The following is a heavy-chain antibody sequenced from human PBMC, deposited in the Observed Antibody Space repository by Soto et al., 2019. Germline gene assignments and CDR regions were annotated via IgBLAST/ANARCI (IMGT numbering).Heavy chain of an antibody. CDR1: GGSISSYY. J-gene: IGHJ5*02. V-gene: IGHV4-59*01. CDR3: ARAPIFGVGAPANWFDP. CDR2: IYYSGST. Sequence: PSETLSLTCTVSGGSISSYYWSWIRQPPGKGLEWIGYIYYSGSTNYNPSLKSRVTISVDTSKNQFSLKLSSVTAADTAVYYCARAPIFGVGAPANWFDPWGQGTLVTVSS. D-gene: IGHD3-3*01.